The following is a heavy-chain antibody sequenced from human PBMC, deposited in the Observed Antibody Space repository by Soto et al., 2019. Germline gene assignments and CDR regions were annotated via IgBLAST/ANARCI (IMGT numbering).Heavy chain of an antibody. J-gene: IGHJ4*02. CDR2: ISYDGSNK. V-gene: IGHV3-30*18. D-gene: IGHD1-26*01. Sequence: GESLRLSCAASGFTFSSYGMHWGRQAPGKGLEWVAVISYDGSNKYYADSVKGRFTISRDNSKNTLYLQMNSLRAEDTAVYYCAKDSNVVEWDPTGGYFDYWGQGT. CDR1: GFTFSSYG. CDR3: AKDSNVVEWDPTGGYFDY.